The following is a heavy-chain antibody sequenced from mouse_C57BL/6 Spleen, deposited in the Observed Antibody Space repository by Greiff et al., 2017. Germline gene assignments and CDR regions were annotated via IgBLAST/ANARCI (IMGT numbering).Heavy chain of an antibody. D-gene: IGHD1-3*01. CDR2: IDPSDSYT. V-gene: IGHV1-69*01. J-gene: IGHJ1*03. CDR3: ARGDNPGYFDV. CDR1: GYTFTSYW. Sequence: QVQLQQPGAELVMPGASVKLSCKASGYTFTSYWMHWVKQRPGQGLEWIGEIDPSDSYTNYNQKFKGKSTLTVDKSSSTAYMQLSSLTSEDSAVYYCARGDNPGYFDVWGTGTTVTVSS.